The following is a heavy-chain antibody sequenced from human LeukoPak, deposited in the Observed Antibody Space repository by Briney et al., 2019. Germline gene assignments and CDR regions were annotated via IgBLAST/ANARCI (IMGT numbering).Heavy chain of an antibody. D-gene: IGHD3-16*01. Sequence: PSETLSLTCTVSGGSISSNSFYWGWIRQPPGKGPEWIGEINHSGSTSYNPSLKSRVTISVDTSKNQFSLKLSSVTAADTAVYYCAGRNGGLGDWGQGTLVTVSS. V-gene: IGHV4-39*07. CDR2: INHSGST. CDR1: GGSISSNSFY. J-gene: IGHJ4*02. CDR3: AGRNGGLGD.